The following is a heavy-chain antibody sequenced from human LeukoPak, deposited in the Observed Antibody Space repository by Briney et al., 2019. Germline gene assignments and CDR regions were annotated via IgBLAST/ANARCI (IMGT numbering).Heavy chain of an antibody. CDR3: AMGIGNWFDP. J-gene: IGHJ5*02. CDR1: GGTLSTSA. Sequence: SVKVSCKASGGTLSTSAISWVRQAPGQGLEWMGGLIPILSTTISAQKFQGRVTISADESTRTAYMELSTLRSEDTAVYYCAMGIGNWFDPWGQGTLVTVSS. D-gene: IGHD1-26*01. V-gene: IGHV1-69*13. CDR2: LIPILSTT.